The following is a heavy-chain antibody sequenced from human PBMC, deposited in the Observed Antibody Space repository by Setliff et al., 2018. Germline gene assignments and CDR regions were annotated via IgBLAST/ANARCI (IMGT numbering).Heavy chain of an antibody. J-gene: IGHJ4*02. CDR2: IKQDGSET. CDR1: GFTFSGYY. D-gene: IGHD4-17*01. V-gene: IGHV3-7*01. CDR3: SRDLQGSGDYVVDY. Sequence: PGGSLRLSCAASGFTFSGYYMQWVRQAPGKGLEWVANIKQDGSETYYVDSVKGRFTISRDNAENSLTLQMNSLRVEDTAVYYCSRDLQGSGDYVVDYWGQGTLVTVSS.